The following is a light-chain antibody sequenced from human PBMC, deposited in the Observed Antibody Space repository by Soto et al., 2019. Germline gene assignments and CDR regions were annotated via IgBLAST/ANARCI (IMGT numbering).Light chain of an antibody. CDR2: GVN. V-gene: IGLV2-11*01. CDR3: CSYAGTPYV. CDR1: SSDVGGYTY. Sequence: QSVLTQPRSVSGSPGQSGTISCTRTSSDVGGYTYVSWYQQHPGKAPKLIIYGVNKRPSGVPDRFSGSKSGNAASLTISGLQAEDEADYYCCSYAGTPYVFGSGTKVTVL. J-gene: IGLJ1*01.